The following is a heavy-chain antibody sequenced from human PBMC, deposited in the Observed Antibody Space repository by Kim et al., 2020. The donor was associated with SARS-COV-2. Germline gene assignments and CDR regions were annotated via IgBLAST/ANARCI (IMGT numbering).Heavy chain of an antibody. CDR2: IHPNSGGT. D-gene: IGHD3-10*01. CDR3: ARGPIGSYMDV. CDR1: GYTFSGYY. Sequence: ASVKVSCKASGYTFSGYYIHWVRQAPGQGLEWMGWIHPNSGGTKYAQKFQGRVILTRDTSISTAYMDLSWLRSDDRAVFYCARGPIGSYMDVWGKGTTGT. V-gene: IGHV1-2*02. J-gene: IGHJ6*03.